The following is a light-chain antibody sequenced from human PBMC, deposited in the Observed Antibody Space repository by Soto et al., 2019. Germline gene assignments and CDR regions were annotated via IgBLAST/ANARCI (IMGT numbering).Light chain of an antibody. Sequence: QPVLTQPPSVSGAPGQRVTISCTGSSSNIGAGYDVHWYQQLPGTAPKLLIYGNSNRPSGVPERFSGFNSGTAASLANPGLHAEHEADYYCQRYASSLRGAVLGGGPKLNAL. V-gene: IGLV1-40*01. CDR3: QRYASSLRGAV. J-gene: IGLJ2*01. CDR1: SSNIGAGYD. CDR2: GNS.